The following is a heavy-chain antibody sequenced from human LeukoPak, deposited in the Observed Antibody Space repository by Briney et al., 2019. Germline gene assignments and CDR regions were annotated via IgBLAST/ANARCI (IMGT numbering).Heavy chain of an antibody. J-gene: IGHJ5*02. CDR1: GFTFSNAW. CDR2: VSGTGGRT. V-gene: IGHV3-23*01. D-gene: IGHD6-6*01. Sequence: PGGSLRLSCAASGFTFSNAWMNWVRQAPGKGLEWVSVVSGTGGRTYYADSVKGRFTISRGNSKNTLYLQMNSLRAEDTALYYCVKASSSSPQYNWFDAWGQGTLVTVSS. CDR3: VKASSSSPQYNWFDA.